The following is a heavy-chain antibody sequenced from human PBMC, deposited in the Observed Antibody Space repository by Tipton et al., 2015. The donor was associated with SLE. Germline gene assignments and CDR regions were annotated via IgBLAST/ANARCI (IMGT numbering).Heavy chain of an antibody. J-gene: IGHJ2*01. CDR3: APSIAARPRDWYFDL. D-gene: IGHD6-6*01. CDR2: IYYSGST. CDR1: GGSISSSSYY. V-gene: IGHV4-39*01. Sequence: LRLSCTVSGGSISSSSYYWGWIRQPPGKGLEWIGSIYYSGSTYYNPSLKSRVTISVDTSKNHFSLKLSSVTAADTAVYYCAPSIAARPRDWYFDLWGRGTLVTVSS.